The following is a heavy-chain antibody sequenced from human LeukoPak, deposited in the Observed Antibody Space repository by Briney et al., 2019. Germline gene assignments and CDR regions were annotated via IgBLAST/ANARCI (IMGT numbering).Heavy chain of an antibody. CDR2: ISGSGGSK. D-gene: IGHD6-19*01. Sequence: GGSLRLSCAASGFTFSSYVMSWVRQAPGKGLEWVSDISGSGGSKYYADSVKGRFTISRDNSKNTLYLQMNSLRAEDTAVYYCATRAVGGEFDYWGQGTLVTVSS. J-gene: IGHJ4*02. CDR1: GFTFSSYV. CDR3: ATRAVGGEFDY. V-gene: IGHV3-23*01.